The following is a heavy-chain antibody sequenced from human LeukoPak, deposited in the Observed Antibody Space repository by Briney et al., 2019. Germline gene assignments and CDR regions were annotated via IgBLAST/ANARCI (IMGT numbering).Heavy chain of an antibody. V-gene: IGHV4-4*09. Sequence: PSETLSLTCTVSGGSISRYYWSWIRQPPGKGLEWIGCIQTSGSTNYNPSLKGRVTISVDTSKNQFSLKLSSVTAADTAVYYCARDSRGVDYYYYGMDVWGQGTTVTVSS. CDR2: IQTSGST. J-gene: IGHJ6*02. D-gene: IGHD3-10*01. CDR3: ARDSRGVDYYYYGMDV. CDR1: GGSISRYY.